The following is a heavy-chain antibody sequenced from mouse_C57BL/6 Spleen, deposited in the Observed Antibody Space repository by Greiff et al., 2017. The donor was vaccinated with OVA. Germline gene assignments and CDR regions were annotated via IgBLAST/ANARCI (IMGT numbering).Heavy chain of an antibody. J-gene: IGHJ2*01. Sequence: QVQLKEPGAELVKPGASVKISCKASGYAFSSYWMNWVKQRPGKGLEWIGQIYPGDGDTNYNGKFKGKATLTADKSSSTAYMQLSSLTSEDSAVYYCATTMGHLYYFDCWGQGTTLTVSS. V-gene: IGHV1-80*01. CDR1: GYAFSSYW. D-gene: IGHD2-1*01. CDR2: IYPGDGDT. CDR3: ATTMGHLYYFDC.